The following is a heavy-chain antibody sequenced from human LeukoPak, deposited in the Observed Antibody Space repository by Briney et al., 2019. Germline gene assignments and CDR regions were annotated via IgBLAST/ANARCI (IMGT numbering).Heavy chain of an antibody. CDR3: ARGDYYDSSGYSDY. Sequence: PGGSLRLSCAASGFTLSTYSMNWVRQAPGKGLEWVSYISSSSSTIYYADSVKGRFTISRDNAKNSLYLQMNSLRAEDTAVYYCARGDYYDSSGYSDYWGQGTLVTVSS. D-gene: IGHD3-22*01. J-gene: IGHJ4*02. CDR1: GFTLSTYS. CDR2: ISSSSSTI. V-gene: IGHV3-48*01.